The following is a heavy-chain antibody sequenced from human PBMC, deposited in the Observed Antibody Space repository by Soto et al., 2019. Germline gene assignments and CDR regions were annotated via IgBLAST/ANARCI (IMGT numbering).Heavy chain of an antibody. V-gene: IGHV4-4*02. J-gene: IGHJ4*02. CDR2: IYHSGST. CDR3: ARGGGARWIPFDY. D-gene: IGHD5-18*01. CDR1: GGSISSSNW. Sequence: QVQLQESGPGLVKPSGTLSLTCAVSGGSISSSNWWTWVRQPPGKGLEWIGEIYHSGSTNYNPSLKSRVTISVDKSNNQFSLKLSSVTAADTAVYYCARGGGARWIPFDYWGQGTLVTVSS.